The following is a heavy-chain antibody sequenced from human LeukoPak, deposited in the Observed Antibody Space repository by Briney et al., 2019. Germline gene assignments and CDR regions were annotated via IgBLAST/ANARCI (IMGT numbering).Heavy chain of an antibody. J-gene: IGHJ4*02. CDR2: INPNSGGT. Sequence: ASVKVSCKASGYTFTGYYMHWVRQAPGQGLDWMGRINPNSGGTNYVQKFQGRVTMTRDTSISTAYMELSRLRSDDTAVYYCARVRRILYSSSWYYFDYWGQGTLVTVSS. V-gene: IGHV1-2*06. D-gene: IGHD6-13*01. CDR3: ARVRRILYSSSWYYFDY. CDR1: GYTFTGYY.